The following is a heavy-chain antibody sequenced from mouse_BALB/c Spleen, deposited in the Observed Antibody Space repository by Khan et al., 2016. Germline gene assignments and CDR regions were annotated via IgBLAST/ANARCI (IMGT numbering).Heavy chain of an antibody. V-gene: IGHV3-1*02. CDR3: TRSHGYYAMDY. CDR2: IHYSGGT. J-gene: IGHJ4*01. Sequence: EVQLQESGPDLVKPSQSLSLTCTVTGYSITSGYSWHCIRQFPGTKLEWMGYIHYSGGTKSIPSLKSRISITRDTSKNQFFLQLNSVTPEYTATYNSTRSHGYYAMDYWGQGTSVTVSS. CDR1: GYSITSGYS.